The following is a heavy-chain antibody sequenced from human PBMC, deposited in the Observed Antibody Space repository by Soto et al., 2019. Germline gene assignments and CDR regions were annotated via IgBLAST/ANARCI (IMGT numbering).Heavy chain of an antibody. J-gene: IGHJ4*02. V-gene: IGHV3-30-3*01. CDR1: GFTFSSYA. CDR2: ISYDGSNK. D-gene: IGHD2-15*01. CDR3: AIDVDCSGGSCDSRGGYFDY. Sequence: QVQLVESGGGVVQPGRSLRLSCAASGFTFSSYAMHWVRQAPGKGLEWVAVISYDGSNKYYADSVKGRFTISRDNSKNTLYLRMHSLRAEDTAVYYGAIDVDCSGGSCDSRGGYFDYWGQGTLVTVSS.